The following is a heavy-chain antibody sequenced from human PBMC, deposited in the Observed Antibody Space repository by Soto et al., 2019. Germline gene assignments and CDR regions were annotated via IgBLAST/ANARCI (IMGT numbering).Heavy chain of an antibody. CDR3: AKDGGGLYCSSTSCYYYYGMDV. Sequence: GGSLRLYFASSGFKFNNYALNWLRQSPGQGLEWVSSISGTGGSTLYAGSAKGRFTISRDNAKNSLYLQMNSLRAEDTALYYCAKDGGGLYCSSTSCYYYYGMDVWGQGTTVTVAS. V-gene: IGHV3-23*01. D-gene: IGHD2-2*01. CDR1: GFKFNNYA. J-gene: IGHJ6*02. CDR2: ISGTGGST.